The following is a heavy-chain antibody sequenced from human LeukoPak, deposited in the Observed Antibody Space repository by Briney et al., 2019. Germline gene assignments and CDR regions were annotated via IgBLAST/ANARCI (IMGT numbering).Heavy chain of an antibody. J-gene: IGHJ1*01. CDR2: INPNSGGT. CDR1: GYTFTGYY. Sequence: GASVKVSCKASGYTFTGYYMHWVRQAPGQGLEWMGWINPNSGGTNYAQKFQGRVTMTRDTPISTAYMELSRLRSDDTAVYYCARGSGYCSGGSCYTTQEDFQHWGQGTLVTVSS. CDR3: ARGSGYCSGGSCYTTQEDFQH. D-gene: IGHD2-15*01. V-gene: IGHV1-2*02.